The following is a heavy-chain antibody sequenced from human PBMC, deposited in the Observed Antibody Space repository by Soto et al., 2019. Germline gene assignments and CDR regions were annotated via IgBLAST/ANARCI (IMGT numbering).Heavy chain of an antibody. J-gene: IGHJ4*02. CDR2: IYGGGTT. D-gene: IGHD6-19*01. CDR1: GFAVSSKY. Sequence: EVQLVESGGGLIQPGGSLRLSCAASGFAVSSKYMTWVRQAPGKGLEWVSVIYGGGTTYYADSVKGRFTISRDTSKNTLYLQMNSLRAEDTAVYYCVQTTGWPGFDFWGQVTLVTVSS. V-gene: IGHV3-53*01. CDR3: VQTTGWPGFDF.